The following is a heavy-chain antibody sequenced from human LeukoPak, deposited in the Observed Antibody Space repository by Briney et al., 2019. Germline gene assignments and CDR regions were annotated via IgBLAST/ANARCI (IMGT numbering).Heavy chain of an antibody. Sequence: ASVKVSCKASGGTFSSNAISWVRQAPGQGLEWMGRIIPILGIANYAQKFQGRVTITADKSTSTAYMELSSLRSEDTAVYYCASGTIGIAAAGVFDYWGQGTLVTVSS. CDR2: IIPILGIA. CDR3: ASGTIGIAAAGVFDY. V-gene: IGHV1-69*04. D-gene: IGHD6-13*01. J-gene: IGHJ4*02. CDR1: GGTFSSNA.